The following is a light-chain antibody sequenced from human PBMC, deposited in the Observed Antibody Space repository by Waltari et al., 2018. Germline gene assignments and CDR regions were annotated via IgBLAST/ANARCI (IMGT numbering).Light chain of an antibody. CDR3: QLRSNWPPLFA. CDR1: QSVGSY. V-gene: IGKV3-11*01. J-gene: IGKJ3*01. Sequence: EFVLTQSPASLSLSPGDRATLSCRASQSVGSYLAWYQQKPGQAPRLLIYDASNRTTGIPARFSGSGSGTDFTLTISSLEPEDFAVYYCQLRSNWPPLFAFGPGTNVNIK. CDR2: DAS.